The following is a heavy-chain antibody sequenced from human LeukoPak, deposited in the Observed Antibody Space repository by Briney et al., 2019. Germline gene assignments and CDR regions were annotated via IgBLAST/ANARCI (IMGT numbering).Heavy chain of an antibody. CDR3: ARGSLDYYDSSGYTTGDY. D-gene: IGHD3-22*01. CDR1: GYSFTSYW. Sequence: GESLKISCKGSGYSFTSYWIGWVRQMPGKGLEWMGIIYPGDSDTRYSPSFQGQVTISVDKSISTAYLQWSSLKASDTAMYYCARGSLDYYDSSGYTTGDYWGQGTLVTVSS. V-gene: IGHV5-51*01. CDR2: IYPGDSDT. J-gene: IGHJ4*02.